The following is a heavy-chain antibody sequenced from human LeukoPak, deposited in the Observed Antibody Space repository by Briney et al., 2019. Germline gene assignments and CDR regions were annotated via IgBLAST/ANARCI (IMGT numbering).Heavy chain of an antibody. V-gene: IGHV4-59*01. CDR3: AREAYSSGWVFLDY. CDR2: IYYSGST. CDR1: GGSISSYY. D-gene: IGHD6-19*01. Sequence: DPLSLTCTVSGGSISSYYWSWIRQPPGKGLEWIGYIYYSGSTNYNPSLKSRVTISVDTSKNQFSLKLSSVTAADTAVYYCAREAYSSGWVFLDYWGQGTLVTVSS. J-gene: IGHJ4*02.